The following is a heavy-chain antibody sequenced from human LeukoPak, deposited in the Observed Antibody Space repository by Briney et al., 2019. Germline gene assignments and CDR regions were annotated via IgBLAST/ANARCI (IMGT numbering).Heavy chain of an antibody. D-gene: IGHD2-15*01. CDR1: GFSFSSYA. CDR2: ISGSGSST. CDR3: AKGVVVVAATPYFDY. V-gene: IGHV3-23*01. J-gene: IGHJ4*02. Sequence: GGSLRLSCAASGFSFSSYAMNWVRQAPGKGLEWVSAISGSGSSTYYADSVKGRFTISRDNSKNTLYLQVNSLRAEDTAVYYCAKGVVVVAATPYFDYWGQGTLVTVSS.